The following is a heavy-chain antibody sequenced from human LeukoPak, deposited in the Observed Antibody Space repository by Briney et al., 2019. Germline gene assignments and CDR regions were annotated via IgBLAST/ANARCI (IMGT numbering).Heavy chain of an antibody. V-gene: IGHV4-4*02. CDR3: ARDSGERELLYYFDY. Sequence: PSETLSLTCAVSGGSISSSNWWSWVRPPPGKGLEWIGEIYHSGSTNYNPSLKSRVTISVDKSKNQFSLKLSSVTAADTAVYYCARDSGERELLYYFDYWGQGTLVTVSS. CDR1: GGSISSSNW. J-gene: IGHJ4*02. D-gene: IGHD1-26*01. CDR2: IYHSGST.